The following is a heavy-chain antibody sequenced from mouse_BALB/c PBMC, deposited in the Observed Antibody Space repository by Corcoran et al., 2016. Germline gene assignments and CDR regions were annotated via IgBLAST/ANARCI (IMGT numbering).Heavy chain of an antibody. CDR1: GFSLSTSGMG. CDR3: ARSVYYGSSYAMYY. CDR2: SYWDDDK. V-gene: IGHV8-12*01. J-gene: IGHJ4*01. D-gene: IGHD1-1*01. Sequence: QVTLKESGPGILQPSQTLSLTCSFSGFSLSTSGMGVSWIRQPSGKGLEWLAHSYWDDDKRYNPSLKSRLTISKATSSNQVFLKITSVDTADTATYYCARSVYYGSSYAMYYWGQGTSVTVSS.